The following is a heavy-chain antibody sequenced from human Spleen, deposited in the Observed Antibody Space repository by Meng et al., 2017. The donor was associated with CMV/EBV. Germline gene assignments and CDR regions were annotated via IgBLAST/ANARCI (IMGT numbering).Heavy chain of an antibody. CDR2: INHSGGP. Sequence: LRCDESGVSFRSYDWTWIRQSPGKGVEWIEEINHSGGPNYSPTLKSRVSMSMDASKNQFSLKLMSVTAADTAVYYCARVMGGGWFDPWGQGTLVTVSS. CDR3: ARVMGGGWFDP. CDR1: GVSFRSYD. D-gene: IGHD3-16*01. J-gene: IGHJ5*02. V-gene: IGHV4-34*01.